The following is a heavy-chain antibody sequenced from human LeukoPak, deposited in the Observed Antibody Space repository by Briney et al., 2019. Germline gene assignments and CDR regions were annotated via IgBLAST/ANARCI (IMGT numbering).Heavy chain of an antibody. D-gene: IGHD3-22*01. J-gene: IGHJ4*02. CDR3: VRGLNYYDSSGYYSC. V-gene: IGHV1-2*02. Sequence: ASVKVSCKASGYTFTSYGISWVRQAPGQGLEWMGWINPNSGGTNYAQKFQGRVTMTRDTSISTAYMELSGLRSDDTAVYYCVRGLNYYDSSGYYSCWGQGTLVTVSS. CDR1: GYTFTSYG. CDR2: INPNSGGT.